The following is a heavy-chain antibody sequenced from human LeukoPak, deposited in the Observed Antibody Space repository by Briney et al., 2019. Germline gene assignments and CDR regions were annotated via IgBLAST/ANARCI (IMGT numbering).Heavy chain of an antibody. Sequence: SETLSLTCTVSGGSISNYYWNWIRQPPGKGLEWIGYIYYSGTTNYNPSLKSRVSMSVDTSKNQFSLKPSSVTAADTAVYYCARVAVTSYNPYTNFDYWGQGTLVTVSS. CDR2: IYYSGTT. CDR3: ARVAVTSYNPYTNFDY. CDR1: GGSISNYY. D-gene: IGHD1-1*01. J-gene: IGHJ4*02. V-gene: IGHV4-59*08.